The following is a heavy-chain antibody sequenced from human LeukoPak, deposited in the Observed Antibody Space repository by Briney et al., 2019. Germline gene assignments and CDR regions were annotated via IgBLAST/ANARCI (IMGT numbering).Heavy chain of an antibody. Sequence: GESLKISCKGPGYTFSNYWIAWVRQMPGKGLEWMGIIYPSDSDGDSDPPYSPSFQGQVTISADRSIGTAYLQWSSLKASDTPMYYCARHLYYAGSGYCDHWGQGTLVTVSS. CDR3: ARHLYYAGSGYCDH. CDR2: IYPSDSDGDSDP. V-gene: IGHV5-51*01. J-gene: IGHJ4*02. CDR1: GYTFSNYW. D-gene: IGHD3-22*01.